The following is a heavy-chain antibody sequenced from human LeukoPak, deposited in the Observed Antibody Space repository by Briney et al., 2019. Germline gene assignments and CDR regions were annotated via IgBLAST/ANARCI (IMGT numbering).Heavy chain of an antibody. J-gene: IGHJ4*02. Sequence: PSETLSLTCTVSGGSISSYYWSWLRQPPGKGLEWIGFIYYSGSTNYNPSLKSRVTISVDTSKNQFSLKLSSVTAADTAVYYCARAAINYYDSSGFEYWGQGTLVTVSS. V-gene: IGHV4-59*01. CDR3: ARAAINYYDSSGFEY. D-gene: IGHD3-22*01. CDR1: GGSISSYY. CDR2: IYYSGST.